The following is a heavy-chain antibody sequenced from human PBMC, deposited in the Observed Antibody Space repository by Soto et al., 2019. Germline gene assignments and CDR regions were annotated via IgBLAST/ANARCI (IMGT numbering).Heavy chain of an antibody. Sequence: KRLEWVSSISGSAGSRYYAASVKGRFTISRDNSKNTLYLEVNSLRTEDTAVFLCFKSEDGMRDARSVSAFLLNRSSDL. J-gene: IGHJ2*01. V-gene: IGHV3-23*01. D-gene: IGHD2-15*01. CDR2: ISGSAGSR. CDR3: FKSEDGMRDARSVSAFLLNRSSDL.